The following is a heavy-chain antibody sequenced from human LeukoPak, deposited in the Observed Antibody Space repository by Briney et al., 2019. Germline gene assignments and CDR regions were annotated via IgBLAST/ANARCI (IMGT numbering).Heavy chain of an antibody. CDR1: GFTFSSFA. J-gene: IGHJ4*02. CDR2: ISKIGESV. V-gene: IGHV3-23*01. Sequence: GGSLILSCAASGFTFSSFAMKWVRQAPGKGLEWVSIISKIGESVSYADSVKGRFTISRDNSKNTVYLQMNSLRAEDMALYCCATEAFHYWGPGTLVAVSS. CDR3: ATEAFHY.